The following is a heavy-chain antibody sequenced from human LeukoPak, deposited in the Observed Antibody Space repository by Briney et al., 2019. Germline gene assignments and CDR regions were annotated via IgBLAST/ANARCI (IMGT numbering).Heavy chain of an antibody. V-gene: IGHV4-31*03. J-gene: IGHJ6*02. CDR2: IYYSGTA. D-gene: IGHD3-3*01. CDR3: ARAYDFWSGPHRYYYYGMDV. Sequence: SETLSLTCTVSGGSISSGGYYWSWVRQHPEKGLEWIGYIYYSGTAYYNPSLKSRVTMSVDTSKNQFSLKLDSVTAADTAVYYCARAYDFWSGPHRYYYYGMDVWGQGTTVTVSS. CDR1: GGSISSGGYY.